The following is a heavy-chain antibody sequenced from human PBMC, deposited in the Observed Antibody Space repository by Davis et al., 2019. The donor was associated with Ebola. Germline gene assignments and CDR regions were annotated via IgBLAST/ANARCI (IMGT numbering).Heavy chain of an antibody. CDR3: AGRDWGKNWFDP. D-gene: IGHD7-27*01. CDR2: ISAYNGNT. Sequence: ASVKVSCKASGYTFTSYGISWVRQAPGQGLEWMGWISAYNGNTNYAQKLQGRVTMTTDTSTSTAYMELRSLRSDDTAVYYCAGRDWGKNWFDPWGQGTLVTVSS. CDR1: GYTFTSYG. V-gene: IGHV1-18*01. J-gene: IGHJ5*02.